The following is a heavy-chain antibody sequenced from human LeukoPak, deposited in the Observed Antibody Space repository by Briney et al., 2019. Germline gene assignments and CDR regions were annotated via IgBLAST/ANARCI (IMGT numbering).Heavy chain of an antibody. CDR2: TYYRSKWYN. Sequence: SQTLSLTFAISGDSVSINSAAWNWIRQSPSRGLEWLGRTYYRSKWYNDYAVSVKSRITINPDTSKNQFSLQLNSVTPEDTAVYYCARDWGRGRQQLVPLDYWGQGTLVTVSS. CDR3: ARDWGRGRQQLVPLDY. D-gene: IGHD6-13*01. J-gene: IGHJ4*02. CDR1: GDSVSINSAA. V-gene: IGHV6-1*01.